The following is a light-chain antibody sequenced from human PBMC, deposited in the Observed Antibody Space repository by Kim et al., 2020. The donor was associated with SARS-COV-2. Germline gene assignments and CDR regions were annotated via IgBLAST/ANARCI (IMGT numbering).Light chain of an antibody. Sequence: RGKAARITYGGSKIGSKNEQWYEQQPGPGPVLVIYYDNGQRSGIRERFSGSRSGNRATLTISRDEAGDEGGYCCQVWDSSCDQVVFGGGTQVNRP. V-gene: IGLV3-21*04. CDR2: YDN. CDR3: QVWDSSCDQVV. CDR1: KIGSKN. J-gene: IGLJ2*01.